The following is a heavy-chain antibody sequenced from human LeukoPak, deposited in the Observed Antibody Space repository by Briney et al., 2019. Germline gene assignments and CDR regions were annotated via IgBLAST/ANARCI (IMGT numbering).Heavy chain of an antibody. Sequence: PGGSLRLSCAASGFTFDDYAMHWVRQAPGKGLEWVSGISRNSGSIGYADSVKGRFTISRDNAKNSLYLQMNSLRAEDTALYYCAKERKYYYGSGSYTGIDYWGQGTLVTVSS. CDR3: AKERKYYYGSGSYTGIDY. CDR2: ISRNSGSI. D-gene: IGHD3-10*01. CDR1: GFTFDDYA. V-gene: IGHV3-9*01. J-gene: IGHJ4*02.